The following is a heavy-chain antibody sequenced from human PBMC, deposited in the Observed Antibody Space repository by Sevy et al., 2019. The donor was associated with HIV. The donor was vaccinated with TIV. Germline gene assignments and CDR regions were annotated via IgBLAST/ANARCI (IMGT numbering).Heavy chain of an antibody. V-gene: IGHV3-21*01. J-gene: IGHJ6*02. D-gene: IGHD2-2*01. CDR3: ARYCSSTSCRHGYYYGMDV. CDR2: ISSSSSYI. Sequence: GGSLRLSCAASGFTFSSYEMNWVRQAPGKGLEWVSSISSSSSYIYYADSVKGRFTISRDNAKNSLYLQMNSLRAEDTAVYYCARYCSSTSCRHGYYYGMDVWGQGTTVTVSS. CDR1: GFTFSSYE.